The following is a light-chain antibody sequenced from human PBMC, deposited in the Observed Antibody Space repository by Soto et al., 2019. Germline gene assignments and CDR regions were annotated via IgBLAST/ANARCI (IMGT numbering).Light chain of an antibody. CDR2: DVS. CDR1: SSDIGGYKY. V-gene: IGLV2-14*03. CDR3: SSYTTSSTPWV. Sequence: QSALTQPASVPGSPGQSITISCTGTSSDIGGYKYVSWYQQHPGKAPKLMIYDVSNRPSGVSNRFSGSKSGNTASLTISGLQVEDEADYYCSSYTTSSTPWVFGGGTKLTVL. J-gene: IGLJ3*02.